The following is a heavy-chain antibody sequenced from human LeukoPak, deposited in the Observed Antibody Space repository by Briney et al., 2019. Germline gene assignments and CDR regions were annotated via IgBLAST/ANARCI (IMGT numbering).Heavy chain of an antibody. V-gene: IGHV4-59*12. CDR2: IYYSGST. Sequence: SETLSLTCTVSGGSISSYYWSWIRQPPGKGLEWIGYIYYSGSTNYNPSLKSRVTISVDTSKNQFSLKLSSVTAADTAVYYCARGVGYSYGYNWFDPWGQGTLVTVSS. CDR3: ARGVGYSYGYNWFDP. D-gene: IGHD5-18*01. CDR1: GGSISSYY. J-gene: IGHJ5*02.